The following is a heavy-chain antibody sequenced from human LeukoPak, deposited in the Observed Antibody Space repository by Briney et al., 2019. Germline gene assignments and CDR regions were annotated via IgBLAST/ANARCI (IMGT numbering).Heavy chain of an antibody. J-gene: IGHJ4*02. V-gene: IGHV1-46*01. D-gene: IGHD3-10*01. Sequence: ASVKVSCKASGYTLTSYYMHWVRQAPGQGLEWMGIINPSGGSTSYAQKFQGRVTMTRDTSTSTVYMELRSLRSEDTAVYYCARARYYYGSGSYYNPMGYWGQGTLVTVSS. CDR1: GYTLTSYY. CDR3: ARARYYYGSGSYYNPMGY. CDR2: INPSGGST.